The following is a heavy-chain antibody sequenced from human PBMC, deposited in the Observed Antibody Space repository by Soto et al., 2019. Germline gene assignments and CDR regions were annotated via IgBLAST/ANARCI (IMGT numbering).Heavy chain of an antibody. V-gene: IGHV3-23*01. J-gene: IGHJ4*02. CDR3: AKDRRTTVVRGFDY. CDR2: ISGSGGST. CDR1: GFTFSSYA. D-gene: IGHD4-17*01. Sequence: EVQLLESGGGLVQPGGSLRLPGAASGFTFSSYALSWVRQAPGKGREWVSAISGSGGSTYYADSAKGRFTISRDNSKNTLYLQMNSLRAEDTAVYYCAKDRRTTVVRGFDYWGQGTLVTVSS.